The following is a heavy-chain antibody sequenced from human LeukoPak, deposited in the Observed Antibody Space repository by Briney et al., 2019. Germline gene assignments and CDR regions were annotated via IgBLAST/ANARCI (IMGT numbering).Heavy chain of an antibody. CDR1: GYTFTSYA. CDR3: AREGSITTHRLFDY. Sequence: ASVTVSFKASGYTFTSYAMHWARQAPGQRLEWMGWINAGNGNTKYSQKFQGRVTITRDTSASTAYMELSSLRSEDTAVYYCAREGSITTHRLFDYWGQGTLVTVSS. V-gene: IGHV1-3*01. D-gene: IGHD3-3*01. J-gene: IGHJ4*02. CDR2: INAGNGNT.